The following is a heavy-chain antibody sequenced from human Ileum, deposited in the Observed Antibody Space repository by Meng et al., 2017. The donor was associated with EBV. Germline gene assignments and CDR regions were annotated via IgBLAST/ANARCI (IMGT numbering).Heavy chain of an antibody. CDR2: IYYSGSP. J-gene: IGHJ4*02. V-gene: IGHV4-4*02. CDR3: ARHSGYNQGY. CDR1: DGSISSSNW. Sequence: VQRQASGPGLVKPSGTLSLICVVFDGSISSSNWWSWVRQPPGKGLEWIGQIYYSGSPSYNPSLKSRVTMSVDKSKNQVSLNLNSVTAADTALYYCARHSGYNQGYWGQGTLVTVSS. D-gene: IGHD5-24*01.